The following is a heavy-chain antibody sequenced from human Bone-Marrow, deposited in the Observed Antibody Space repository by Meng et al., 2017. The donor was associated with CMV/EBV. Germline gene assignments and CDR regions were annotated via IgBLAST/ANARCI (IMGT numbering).Heavy chain of an antibody. CDR2: IYYSGST. CDR1: GGSISSYY. Sequence: SETLSLTCTGSGGSISSYYWSWIRQPPGKGLEWIGYIYYSGSTNYNPSLKSRVTISVDTSKNQFSLKLRSVTAADTAVYYCARLGRHCSGGSCYFGWFDPWGQGTLVTVSS. D-gene: IGHD2-15*01. CDR3: ARLGRHCSGGSCYFGWFDP. V-gene: IGHV4-59*01. J-gene: IGHJ5*02.